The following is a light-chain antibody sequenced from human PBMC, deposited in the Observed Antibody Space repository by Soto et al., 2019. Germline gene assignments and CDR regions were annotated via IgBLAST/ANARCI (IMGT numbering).Light chain of an antibody. J-gene: IGKJ2*01. CDR2: AAT. CDR3: QQTYSAPRT. Sequence: DIQMTQSPSSLSASVGDRVTITCRTSQAINNYLNWYQQKPGKAPRLLTYAATSVQSEVPSRFSVSGSGTEFTLPITSLQPEDFATYYWQQTYSAPRTFGQGTKLEIK. CDR1: QAINNY. V-gene: IGKV1-39*01.